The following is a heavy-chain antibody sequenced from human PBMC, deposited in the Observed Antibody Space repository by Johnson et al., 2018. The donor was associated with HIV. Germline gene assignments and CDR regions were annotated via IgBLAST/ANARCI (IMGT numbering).Heavy chain of an antibody. V-gene: IGHV3-30*04. D-gene: IGHD1-26*01. J-gene: IGHJ3*02. CDR3: APRGRVGGSYGDAFDI. CDR1: GFTLSKYA. Sequence: QVQLVESGGGVVQPGRSLRLSCAASGFTLSKYAMHWVRQAPGKGLEWVAVISFDGTTEYYADSVKGRFTISRDNSKNTLYLQMNSLRAEDTAVYYCAPRGRVGGSYGDAFDIWGQGTLVTVSS. CDR2: ISFDGTTE.